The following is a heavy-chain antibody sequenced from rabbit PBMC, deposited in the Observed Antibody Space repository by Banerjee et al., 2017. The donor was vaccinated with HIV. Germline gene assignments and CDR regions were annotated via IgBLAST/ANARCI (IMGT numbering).Heavy chain of an antibody. D-gene: IGHD1-1*01. CDR1: GFTLSSYW. CDR3: ARDDGGSGYFKL. V-gene: IGHV1S45*01. Sequence: QEQLVESGGGLVQPEGSLTLTCKASGFTLSSYWMWWVRQAPGKGLEWIACIGAGSSGTTYYASWAKGRFTISKTSSTTVTLQMTSLTAADTATYFCARDDGGSGYFKLWGPGTLVT. J-gene: IGHJ4*01. CDR2: IGAGSSGTT.